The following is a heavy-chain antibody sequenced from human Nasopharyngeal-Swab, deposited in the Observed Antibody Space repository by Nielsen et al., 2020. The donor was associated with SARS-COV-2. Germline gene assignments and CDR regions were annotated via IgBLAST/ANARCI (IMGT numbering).Heavy chain of an antibody. Sequence: WIRQPPGKGLEWIGSIHYSGSTNYNPSLKSRVTISVDTSKNQFSLKLSSVTAADTAVYYCARGPDRNYDFWSGYYTPSSYYYYYMDVWGKGTTVTVSS. CDR3: ARGPDRNYDFWSGYYTPSSYYYYYMDV. V-gene: IGHV4-39*07. D-gene: IGHD3-3*01. CDR2: IHYSGST. J-gene: IGHJ6*03.